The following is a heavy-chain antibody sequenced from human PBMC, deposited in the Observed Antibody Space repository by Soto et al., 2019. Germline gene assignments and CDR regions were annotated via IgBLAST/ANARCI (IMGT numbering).Heavy chain of an antibody. J-gene: IGHJ6*03. Sequence: ASVKVSCKASGYTFTGYYMHWVRQAPGQGLEWMGWINPNSGGTNYAQKFQGWVTMTRDTSKNQFSLKLSSVTAADTAVYYCATTFFNSSGWYPYYYYYMDVWGKGTTVTVSS. V-gene: IGHV1-2*04. CDR2: INPNSGGT. CDR3: ATTFFNSSGWYPYYYYYMDV. D-gene: IGHD6-19*01. CDR1: GYTFTGYY.